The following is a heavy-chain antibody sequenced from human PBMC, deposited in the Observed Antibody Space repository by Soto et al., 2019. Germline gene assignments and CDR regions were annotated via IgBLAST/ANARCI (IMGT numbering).Heavy chain of an antibody. Sequence: EVQLVESGGGLVKPGGSLRLSCAASGFTFSSYSMNWVRQAPGKGLEWVSSISSRSSYIYYADSVKGRFTISRDNAKNSLYLQMNSLRAEDSAVYYCARGYCGGDCSYWYFDLWGRGTLVTVSS. D-gene: IGHD2-21*01. CDR1: GFTFSSYS. J-gene: IGHJ2*01. CDR2: ISSRSSYI. CDR3: ARGYCGGDCSYWYFDL. V-gene: IGHV3-21*01.